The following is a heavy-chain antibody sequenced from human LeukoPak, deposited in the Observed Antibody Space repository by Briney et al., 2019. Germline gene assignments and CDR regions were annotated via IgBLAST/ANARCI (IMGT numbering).Heavy chain of an antibody. CDR2: IYYSGST. J-gene: IGHJ5*02. V-gene: IGHV4-59*01. Sequence: SEALSLTCTVSGGSISSYYWSWIRQPPWKGLEWIGYIYYSGSTNCNPSLKSRVTISVDTSKNQFSLKLSSVTAADTAVYYCARGVYGDYGDWGGGDSNWFDPWGQGTLVTVSS. CDR1: GGSISSYY. CDR3: ARGVYGDYGDWGGGDSNWFDP. D-gene: IGHD4-17*01.